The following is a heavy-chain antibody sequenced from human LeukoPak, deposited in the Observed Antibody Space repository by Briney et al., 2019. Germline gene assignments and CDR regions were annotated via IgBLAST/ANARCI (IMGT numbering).Heavy chain of an antibody. CDR2: IYHSGST. Sequence: PSETLSLTCTVSGGSISSYYWSWIRQPPGRGLEWIGYIYHSGSTDYNPSLKSRVTISVDTSKSQFSLTLSSVTAADTAVYYCARTRTYYMDVWAKGTTVTVSS. CDR1: GGSISSYY. CDR3: ARTRTYYMDV. J-gene: IGHJ6*03. V-gene: IGHV4-59*12.